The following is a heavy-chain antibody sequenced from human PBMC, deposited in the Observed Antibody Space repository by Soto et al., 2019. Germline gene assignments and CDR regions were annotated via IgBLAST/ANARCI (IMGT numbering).Heavy chain of an antibody. CDR1: GYTFTSYG. Sequence: ASVKVSCKASGYTFTSYGISWVRQAPGQGLEWMGWISAYNGNTNYAQKLQGRVTMTTDTSTSTAYMELRSLRSDDTAVYYCATDRARYWYFDLWGRGTLVTVSS. CDR3: ATDRARYWYFDL. J-gene: IGHJ2*01. V-gene: IGHV1-18*01. CDR2: ISAYNGNT.